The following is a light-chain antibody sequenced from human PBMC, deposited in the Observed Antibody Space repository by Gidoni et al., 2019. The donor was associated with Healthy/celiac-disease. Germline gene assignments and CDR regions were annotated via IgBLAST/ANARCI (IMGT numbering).Light chain of an antibody. Sequence: DIQMTQSPSSLSASVGDRVTITCRASQSISSYLNWYQQQPGKAPKLLIYAASSLQSGGLSRFIGSGCATDFFTPTSSRQPADFATYYCQQSYCTPLTFGGGTKVEIK. CDR2: AAS. J-gene: IGKJ4*01. CDR1: QSISSY. CDR3: QQSYCTPLT. V-gene: IGKV1-39*01.